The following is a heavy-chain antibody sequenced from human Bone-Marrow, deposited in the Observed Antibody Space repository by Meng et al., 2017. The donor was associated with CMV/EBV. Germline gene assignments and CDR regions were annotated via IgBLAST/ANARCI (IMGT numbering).Heavy chain of an antibody. CDR2: IKPDGNEK. D-gene: IGHD3-3*01. V-gene: IGHV3-7*01. CDR1: GFTFSSYG. Sequence: GGSLRLSCAASGFTFSSYGMHWVRQAPGKGLEWVANIKPDGNEKSYVDSVKGRFTISRDNAKTSLYLQMNSLRGEDTAVYYCARDLHDFWSGYYRPGFDYWGQGTLVTVSS. CDR3: ARDLHDFWSGYYRPGFDY. J-gene: IGHJ4*02.